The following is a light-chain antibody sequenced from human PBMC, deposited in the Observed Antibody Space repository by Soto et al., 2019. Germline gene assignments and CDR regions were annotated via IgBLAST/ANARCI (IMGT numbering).Light chain of an antibody. CDR1: SSNIGAGYD. CDR2: GNS. Sequence: QSVLTQPPSVSGAPGQRVTISCTGSSSNIGAGYDVHWYQQLPGTAPKLLIYGNSNRPSGVPDRFSGSKSGISASLAITGLQAEDEAHYYCQSYDSSLSGPWVFGGGTKLTVL. J-gene: IGLJ3*02. CDR3: QSYDSSLSGPWV. V-gene: IGLV1-40*01.